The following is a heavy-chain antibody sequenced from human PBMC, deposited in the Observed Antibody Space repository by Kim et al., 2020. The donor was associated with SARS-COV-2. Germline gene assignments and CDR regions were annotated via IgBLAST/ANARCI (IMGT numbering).Heavy chain of an antibody. CDR3: ARRDYCYDCSGYSPSYGMD. D-gene: IGHD3-22*01. Sequence: ASVKVSCKASGYTFTNYYMHWVRQAPGQGLEWMGIINPSGGSTNYAQRFQGRVTMTRDTSTSTVYMELSSLTSEDMAVYYCARRDYCYDCSGYSPSYGMD. CDR1: GYTFTNYY. V-gene: IGHV1-46*01. CDR2: INPSGGST. J-gene: IGHJ6*01.